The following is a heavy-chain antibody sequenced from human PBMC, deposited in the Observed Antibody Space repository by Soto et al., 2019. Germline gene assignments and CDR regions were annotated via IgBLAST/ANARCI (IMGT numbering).Heavy chain of an antibody. D-gene: IGHD6-13*01. CDR3: AHPPRGIADFYFDY. Sequence: QITLKESAPTLVKPTQTLTLTCTFSGFSLSTSGVGVGWIRQPPGKALEWLALIYWNDDKRYSPSLKSRLTITTDTSKNQVVLTVTNMDPVDTATYYCAHPPRGIADFYFDYWGQGTLVTVSS. CDR1: GFSLSTSGVG. V-gene: IGHV2-5*01. CDR2: IYWNDDK. J-gene: IGHJ4*02.